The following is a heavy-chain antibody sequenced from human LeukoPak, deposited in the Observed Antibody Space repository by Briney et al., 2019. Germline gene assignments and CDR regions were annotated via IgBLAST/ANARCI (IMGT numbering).Heavy chain of an antibody. D-gene: IGHD6-19*01. CDR3: ASRVRGSGWEMTGAYYFDY. CDR1: GYRFTNYW. Sequence: GESLKISCEGFGYRFTNYWIGWVRQMPGKGLEWMGIIYPGDSDTRYSPSFQGQVTISADKSISTAYLQWSSLKASDTAMYYCASRVRGSGWEMTGAYYFDYWGQGTLVTVSS. J-gene: IGHJ4*02. CDR2: IYPGDSDT. V-gene: IGHV5-51*01.